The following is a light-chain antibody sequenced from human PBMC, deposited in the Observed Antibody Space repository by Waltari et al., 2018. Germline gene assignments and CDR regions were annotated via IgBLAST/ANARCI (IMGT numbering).Light chain of an antibody. J-gene: IGLJ3*02. CDR2: EVR. CDR3: SSYTSSSTWV. V-gene: IGLV2-14*01. CDR1: SRDVGGYNY. Sequence: QSALTHPPPVPGPPGQPTPIPRPGPSRDVGGYNYVSWDQQHPGKAPKLMIYEVRNRPSGVSNRFSGSKSGNTASLTISGLQAEDEADYYCSSYTSSSTWVFGGGTKLTVL.